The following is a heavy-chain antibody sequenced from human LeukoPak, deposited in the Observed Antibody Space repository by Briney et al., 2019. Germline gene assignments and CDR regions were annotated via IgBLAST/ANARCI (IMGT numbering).Heavy chain of an antibody. J-gene: IGHJ4*02. CDR3: ATDYGDYEPIDY. CDR1: GVTLSNYA. CDR2: ISFDGTNK. D-gene: IGHD4-17*01. V-gene: IGHV3-30*04. Sequence: GRSLRLSCTASGVTLSNYAMHWVRRPPGRGLEWVAVISFDGTNKYYGDSVEGRFSVSRDNSKNTLYLQMNSLRPDDTAMYYCATDYGDYEPIDYWGQGTLVTVSS.